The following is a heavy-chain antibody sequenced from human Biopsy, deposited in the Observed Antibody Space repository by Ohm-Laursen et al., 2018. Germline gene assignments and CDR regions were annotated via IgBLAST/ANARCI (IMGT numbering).Heavy chain of an antibody. Sequence: SETLSLTWTVSGGSISSDYWSWIRQTPGKGLVWIGYIYYSGSTNYNPTLKSRVTITVDTSKNQFSLRLNSVTAADTDVYYVARATNSTGWPYYYFYGMDVWGQGTTVTVSS. J-gene: IGHJ6*02. V-gene: IGHV4-59*01. CDR2: IYYSGST. D-gene: IGHD2/OR15-2a*01. CDR1: GGSISSDY. CDR3: ARATNSTGWPYYYFYGMDV.